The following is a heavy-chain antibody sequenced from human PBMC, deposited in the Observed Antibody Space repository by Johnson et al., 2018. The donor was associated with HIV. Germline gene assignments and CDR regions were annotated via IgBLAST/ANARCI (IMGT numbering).Heavy chain of an antibody. CDR2: IRYDGTNT. CDR3: AKGRSDGYNWVDAFDI. J-gene: IGHJ3*02. CDR1: GFTFSNYG. V-gene: IGHV3-33*03. D-gene: IGHD5-24*01. Sequence: QVQLVESGGGVVQPGKSLRLSCAASGFTFSNYGMHWVRQAPGKGLEWVAVIRYDGTNTYYADSVKGRFTLSRDNSKNSLYLQMNSLRTEDTALYYCAKGRSDGYNWVDAFDIWGQGTMVTVSS.